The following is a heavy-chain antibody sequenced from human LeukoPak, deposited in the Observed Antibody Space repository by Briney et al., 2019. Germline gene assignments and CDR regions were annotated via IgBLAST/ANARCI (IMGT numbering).Heavy chain of an antibody. V-gene: IGHV4-39*01. D-gene: IGHD3-22*01. J-gene: IGHJ1*01. CDR3: ASYDYYDSSFQH. Sequence: SETLSLTCTVSGGSISSSSYYWGWIRQPPGKGLEWIGSIYYSGSTYYNPSLKSRLTISVDTSNNQFSLKLSSVTAADTAVYYCASYDYYDSSFQHWGQGTLVTVSS. CDR2: IYYSGST. CDR1: GGSISSSSYY.